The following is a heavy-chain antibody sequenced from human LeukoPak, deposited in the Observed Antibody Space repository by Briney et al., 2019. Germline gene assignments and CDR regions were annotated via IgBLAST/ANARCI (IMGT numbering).Heavy chain of an antibody. CDR3: ARGGLTYDSSLDY. J-gene: IGHJ4*02. Sequence: SETLSLTCTVSGGSISGYYWNWIRQSAGKGLEWIGRIYANGGTNYNPSLRSRVSMSVDTSKNQFSLKLSSVTAADTAVYYCARGGLTYDSSLDYWGQGTLVTVSS. D-gene: IGHD3-22*01. V-gene: IGHV4-4*07. CDR2: IYANGGT. CDR1: GGSISGYY.